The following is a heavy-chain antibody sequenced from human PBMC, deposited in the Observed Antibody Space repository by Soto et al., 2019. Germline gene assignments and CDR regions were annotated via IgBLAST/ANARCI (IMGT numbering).Heavy chain of an antibody. Sequence: QVQLVQSGAEVKKPGSSVKVSCKASGGTFSSYAISWVRQAPGQGLEWMGGIIPIFGTANYAQKFRGRVTITADESTSTAYMELSSLRSEDTAVYYCARAPISSYCSGGSCYRNYFDYWGQGTLVTVSS. CDR2: IIPIFGTA. D-gene: IGHD2-15*01. J-gene: IGHJ4*02. CDR3: ARAPISSYCSGGSCYRNYFDY. V-gene: IGHV1-69*01. CDR1: GGTFSSYA.